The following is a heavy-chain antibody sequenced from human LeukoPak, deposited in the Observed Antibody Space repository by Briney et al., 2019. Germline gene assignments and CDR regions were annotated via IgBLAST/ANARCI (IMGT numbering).Heavy chain of an antibody. CDR1: GYTFTSYG. V-gene: IGHV1-18*01. D-gene: IGHD3-22*01. Sequence: ASVKVSCKASGYTFTSYGISWVRQAPGQGLEWMGWISAYNGNTNYAQKLQGRVTMTTDTSASTAYMELRSLRSDDTAVYYCARDPLGTMISRAYFDYWGQGTLVTVSS. CDR2: ISAYNGNT. J-gene: IGHJ4*02. CDR3: ARDPLGTMISRAYFDY.